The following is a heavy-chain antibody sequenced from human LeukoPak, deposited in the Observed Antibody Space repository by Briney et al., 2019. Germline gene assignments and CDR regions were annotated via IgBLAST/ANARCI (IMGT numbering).Heavy chain of an antibody. Sequence: GESLKISCKGSGYSFTSYWIGWVRQMPGKGLEWMGNIYPDDSDTSYSPSFQGQVTISADKSISTAYLQWSSLKASDTAMYYCARWRGYSANSFFRYWGQGTLVTVSS. CDR1: GYSFTSYW. CDR2: IYPDDSDT. V-gene: IGHV5-51*01. D-gene: IGHD4-23*01. J-gene: IGHJ4*02. CDR3: ARWRGYSANSFFRY.